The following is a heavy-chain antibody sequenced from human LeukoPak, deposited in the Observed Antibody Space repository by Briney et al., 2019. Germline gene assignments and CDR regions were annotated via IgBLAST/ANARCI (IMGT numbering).Heavy chain of an antibody. CDR3: ARHTTYRDYFDY. CDR1: GGSISSYY. CDR2: IYLSGST. Sequence: SETLSLTCTVSGGSISSYYWSWIRQPPGKGLEWIGHIYLSGSTNYNPSLKSRVTISADTSKNQFSLNLSSVTAADTAVYHCARHTTYRDYFDYWGQGTLVTVSS. J-gene: IGHJ4*02. D-gene: IGHD1-26*01. V-gene: IGHV4-59*08.